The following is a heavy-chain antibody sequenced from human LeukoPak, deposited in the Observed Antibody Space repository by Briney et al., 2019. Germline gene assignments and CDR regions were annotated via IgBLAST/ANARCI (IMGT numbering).Heavy chain of an antibody. CDR1: GYTFTSYY. V-gene: IGHV1-46*01. J-gene: IGHJ4*02. CDR2: INPSGGST. Sequence: ASVKVSCKASGYTFTSYYMHWVRQAPGQGLEWMGIINPSGGSTSYAQKFQGRVTMTRDTSTSTVYMELSSLRFEDTAVYYCARVKNDFWSGSRLYYFDYWGQGTLVTVSS. D-gene: IGHD3-3*01. CDR3: ARVKNDFWSGSRLYYFDY.